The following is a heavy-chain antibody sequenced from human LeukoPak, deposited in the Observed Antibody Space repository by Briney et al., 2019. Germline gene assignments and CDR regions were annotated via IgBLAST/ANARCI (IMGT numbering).Heavy chain of an antibody. Sequence: ASVKVSCKASGYTFTGYYMHWVRQAPGQGLERMGWINPNSGGTNYAQKFQGRVTMTRDTSISTAYMELSRLRSDDTAVYYCARDRASSSWYRDWFDPWGQGTLVTVSS. CDR2: INPNSGGT. D-gene: IGHD6-13*01. CDR3: ARDRASSSWYRDWFDP. J-gene: IGHJ5*02. CDR1: GYTFTGYY. V-gene: IGHV1-2*02.